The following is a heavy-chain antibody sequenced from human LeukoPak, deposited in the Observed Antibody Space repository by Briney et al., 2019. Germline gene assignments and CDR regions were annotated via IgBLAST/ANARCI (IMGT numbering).Heavy chain of an antibody. D-gene: IGHD2-2*01. V-gene: IGHV5-51*01. Sequence: GESLKISCKGSGYSFTSYWIGWVRQMPGKGLEWMGIIYPGDSDTRYSPSFQGQVTIPADKSISTAYLQWSSLKASDTAMYYCARLAGYCSSTSCSYYFDYWGQGTLVTVSS. J-gene: IGHJ4*02. CDR3: ARLAGYCSSTSCSYYFDY. CDR2: IYPGDSDT. CDR1: GYSFTSYW.